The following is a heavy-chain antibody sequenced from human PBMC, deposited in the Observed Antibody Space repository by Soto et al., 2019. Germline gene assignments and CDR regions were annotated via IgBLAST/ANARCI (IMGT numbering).Heavy chain of an antibody. V-gene: IGHV4-61*01. Sequence: SETLSLTCTVSGVPVSSGSYYWTWIRQPPGRGLEWIGYVYYSGNTNYNPSLKSRVTISIDTSENQFSLKLSSVTAADTAVYYCAREIMGGRYDMDVWGQGTTVTVSS. CDR1: GVPVSSGSYY. CDR2: VYYSGNT. D-gene: IGHD2-15*01. CDR3: AREIMGGRYDMDV. J-gene: IGHJ6*02.